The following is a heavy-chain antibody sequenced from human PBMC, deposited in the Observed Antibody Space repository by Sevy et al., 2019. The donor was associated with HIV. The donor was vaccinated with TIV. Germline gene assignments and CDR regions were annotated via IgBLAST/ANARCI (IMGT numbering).Heavy chain of an antibody. D-gene: IGHD4-17*01. CDR3: ARDLEFYDYGDYGPAFMPDY. V-gene: IGHV3-33*01. J-gene: IGHJ4*02. CDR1: GFTFSTYG. CDR2: IWFDGSNT. Sequence: GGSLRLSCAASGFTFSTYGMHWVRQAPGKGLEWVAVIWFDGSNTYYADSVKGRFTISRDSAKNTLHLQMNSLRADDTVVYYGARDLEFYDYGDYGPAFMPDYWGQGTMVTVSS.